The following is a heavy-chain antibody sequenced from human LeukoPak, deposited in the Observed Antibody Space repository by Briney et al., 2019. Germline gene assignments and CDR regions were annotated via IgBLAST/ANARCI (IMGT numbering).Heavy chain of an antibody. D-gene: IGHD2-2*01. CDR1: GYTFTTYY. CDR3: AREIVVVPSAMGFDP. CDR2: INPSGGST. Sequence: GASVKVSCKASGYTFTTYYIHWVRQAPGQGLEWMGVINPSGGSTSFAQKLQARLTMTRDTSTSTVYMELSGLNSEDTAVYYCAREIVVVPSAMGFDPWGQGTLVTVSS. V-gene: IGHV1-46*01. J-gene: IGHJ5*02.